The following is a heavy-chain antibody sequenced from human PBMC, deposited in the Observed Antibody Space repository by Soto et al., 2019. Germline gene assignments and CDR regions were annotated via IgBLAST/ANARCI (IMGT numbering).Heavy chain of an antibody. D-gene: IGHD1-1*01. Sequence: SETLSLTCTVSGGSISSYFWNWIRQPPGKGLEWIGYIYYSGTTNYNPSLKSRVTISVDTSKNQFSLKLSSVTAADTAIYYCSSHVSYSRKYRYIVFRGKRT. CDR3: SSHVSYSRKYRYIVF. CDR1: GGSISSYF. J-gene: IGHJ6*03. V-gene: IGHV4-59*08. CDR2: IYYSGTT.